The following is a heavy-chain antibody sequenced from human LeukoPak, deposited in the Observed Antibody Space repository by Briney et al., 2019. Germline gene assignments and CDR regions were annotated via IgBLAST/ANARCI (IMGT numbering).Heavy chain of an antibody. D-gene: IGHD5-24*01. Sequence: YIYSSGSTNYTPSLKSRVTISVDTSKNQFSLKLSSVTAADTAVYYCARSGWTDGYILYFDYW. V-gene: IGHV4-59*08. CDR3: ARSGWTDGYILYFDY. J-gene: IGHJ4*01. CDR2: IYSSGST.